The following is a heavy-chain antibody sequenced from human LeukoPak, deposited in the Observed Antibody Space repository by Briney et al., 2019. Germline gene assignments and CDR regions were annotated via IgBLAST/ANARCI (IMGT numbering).Heavy chain of an antibody. J-gene: IGHJ3*02. CDR2: IGSSGGST. V-gene: IGHV3-23*01. CDR1: GFIFSNYA. D-gene: IGHD4-23*01. CDR3: AKDPSDYVGAFDI. Sequence: GGSLRLSCAASGFIFSNYAMSWVRQAPGKGLEWVSVIGSSGGSTHYADSVKGRFTISRDNSRNTLSLQMNSLRAEDTAVYYCAKDPSDYVGAFDIWGQGTMVSVSS.